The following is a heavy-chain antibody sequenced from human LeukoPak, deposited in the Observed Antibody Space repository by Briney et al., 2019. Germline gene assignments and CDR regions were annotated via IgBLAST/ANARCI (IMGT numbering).Heavy chain of an antibody. V-gene: IGHV3-53*01. CDR3: ATEVFSCGWFELLP. J-gene: IGHJ5*02. CDR1: GLTVSTDF. Sequence: PGGSLRLSCAASGLTVSTDFMSWFRQAPGKGLEWVSVIYPSGSTHYGDAVKGRFTISRDNFKSAVFLEMSSVTDEDTAVYYCATEVFSCGWFELLPWGQGTLVTVSS. D-gene: IGHD6-19*01. CDR2: IYPSGST.